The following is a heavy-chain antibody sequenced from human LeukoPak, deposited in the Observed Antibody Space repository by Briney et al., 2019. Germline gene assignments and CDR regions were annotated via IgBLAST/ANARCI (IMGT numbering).Heavy chain of an antibody. CDR2: IYYSGST. V-gene: IGHV4-59*01. J-gene: IGHJ4*02. D-gene: IGHD1-1*01. CDR3: VRVRNGARFFDY. Sequence: TSETLSLTCTVSGGSISSYYWSWIRQPPGKGLEWIGYIYYSGSTNYNPSLKSRVTISVDTSKNQFSLKLSPVTAADTAVYFCVRVRNGARFFDYWGQGTLVTVSS. CDR1: GGSISSYY.